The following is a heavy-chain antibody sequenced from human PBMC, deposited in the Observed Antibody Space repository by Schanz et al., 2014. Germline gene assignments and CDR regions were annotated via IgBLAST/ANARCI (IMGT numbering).Heavy chain of an antibody. D-gene: IGHD1-26*01. Sequence: LVESGGGVVQPGRSLRLSCAASGITLSGYGLHWVRQAPGKGLEWVGFISFDGRNTGYAHSVKGRFTISRDNPKNTLYLQMNSLRAEDTAVYYCARDMTSMGESGFYYYGMDVWGQGTTDTVSS. CDR3: ARDMTSMGESGFYYYGMDV. CDR2: ISFDGRNT. J-gene: IGHJ6*02. V-gene: IGHV3-30*03. CDR1: GITLSGYG.